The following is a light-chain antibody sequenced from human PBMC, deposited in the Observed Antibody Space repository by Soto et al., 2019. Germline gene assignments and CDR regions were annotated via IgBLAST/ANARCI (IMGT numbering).Light chain of an antibody. J-gene: IGKJ4*01. CDR1: QSVSSN. CDR3: QQYGSSPPLT. V-gene: IGKV3-15*01. Sequence: EIVMTQSAAALSVSPGERATLSCRASQSVSSNLAWYQQKPGQAPRLLIYGASTRATGIPARFSGSGSGTEFTLTISSLQSEDFAVYYCQQYGSSPPLTFGGGTKVDIK. CDR2: GAS.